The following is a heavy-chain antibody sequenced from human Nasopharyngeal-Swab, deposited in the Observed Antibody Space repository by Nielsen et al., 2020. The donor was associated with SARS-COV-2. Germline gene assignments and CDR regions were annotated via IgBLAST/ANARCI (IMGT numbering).Heavy chain of an antibody. CDR3: AHGDYVWGSYRSHSNWFDP. D-gene: IGHD3-16*02. CDR2: INTGSSSI. V-gene: IGHV3-48*01. CDR1: GFTFSSYN. Sequence: GESLKISCAASGFTFSSYNMNWVRQAPGKGLEWVSYINTGSSSIYYADSVKGRFTISRDNAKNSLYLQMNSLRAEDTAVYYCAHGDYVWGSYRSHSNWFDPWGQGTLVTVSS. J-gene: IGHJ5*02.